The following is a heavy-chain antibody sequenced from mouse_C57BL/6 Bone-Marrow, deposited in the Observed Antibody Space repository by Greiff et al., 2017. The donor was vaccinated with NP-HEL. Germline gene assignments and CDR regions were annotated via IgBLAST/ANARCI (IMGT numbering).Heavy chain of an antibody. J-gene: IGHJ1*03. Sequence: EVKLMESGAELVKPGASVKLSCTASGFNIKDYYMHWVKQRTEQGLEWIGRIDPEDGETKYAPKFQGKATITADTSSNTAYLQLSSLTSEDTAVYYCAIRITTVVDWYFDVWGTGTTVTVSS. CDR1: GFNIKDYY. D-gene: IGHD1-1*01. V-gene: IGHV14-2*01. CDR2: IDPEDGET. CDR3: AIRITTVVDWYFDV.